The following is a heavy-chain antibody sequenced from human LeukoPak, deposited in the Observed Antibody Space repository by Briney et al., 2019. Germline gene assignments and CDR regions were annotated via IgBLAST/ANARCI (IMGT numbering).Heavy chain of an antibody. D-gene: IGHD3-3*01. CDR3: ARDKSTTVRFLQYY. CDR1: GYTFTSYG. Sequence: ASVKVSCKASGYTFTSYGISWVRQAPGQGLEWMGWISAYNGNTNYAQKFQGRVSMTRDMSISTAYMELSSLRSDDTAVYYCARDKSTTVRFLQYYWGQGTLVTVPS. CDR2: ISAYNGNT. V-gene: IGHV1-18*01. J-gene: IGHJ4*02.